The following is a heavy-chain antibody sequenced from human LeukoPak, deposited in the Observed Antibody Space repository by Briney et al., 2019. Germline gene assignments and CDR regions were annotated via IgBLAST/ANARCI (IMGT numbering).Heavy chain of an antibody. Sequence: PSETLSLTCAVYGGSFSGYYWSWIRQPPGKGLEWIGEINHSGSTNYNPSLKSRVTISVDTSKNQFSLKLSSVTAADTAVYYCARLKLRYSYYYGMDVWGQGTTVTVSS. CDR3: ARLKLRYSYYYGMDV. CDR1: GGSFSGYY. V-gene: IGHV4-34*01. D-gene: IGHD2-2*02. J-gene: IGHJ6*02. CDR2: INHSGST.